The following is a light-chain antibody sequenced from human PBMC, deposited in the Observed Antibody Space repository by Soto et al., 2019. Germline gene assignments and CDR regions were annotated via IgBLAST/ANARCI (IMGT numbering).Light chain of an antibody. Sequence: DIQMTQSPSSLSASVGDRVTITCQASQDISNYLNWYQQKPGKAPKLLIYDASNLETGVPSRFSGSGSGKDFTFTIRSLQPEDIATYYCQQYDNLPRYTFGQGTKLEIK. J-gene: IGKJ2*01. CDR1: QDISNY. CDR3: QQYDNLPRYT. V-gene: IGKV1-33*01. CDR2: DAS.